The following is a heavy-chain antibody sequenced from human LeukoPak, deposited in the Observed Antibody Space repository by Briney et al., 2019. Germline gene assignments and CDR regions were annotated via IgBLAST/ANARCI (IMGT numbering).Heavy chain of an antibody. V-gene: IGHV3-74*01. Sequence: PGGSLRLSCVTSGFTFSGYWMHWVRQGPEKGLELVSRIDNDGHGIIYADSVKGRFTTSRDNAKNSLYLQMNSLRAEDTAVYYCAKASVGASSFDRIHFDYWGQGTLVTVSS. J-gene: IGHJ4*02. CDR2: IDNDGHGI. CDR1: GFTFSGYW. D-gene: IGHD1-26*01. CDR3: AKASVGASSFDRIHFDY.